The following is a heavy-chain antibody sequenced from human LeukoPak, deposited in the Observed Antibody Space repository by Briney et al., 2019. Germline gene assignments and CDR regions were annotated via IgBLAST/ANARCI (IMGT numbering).Heavy chain of an antibody. J-gene: IGHJ4*02. D-gene: IGHD5-18*01. V-gene: IGHV4-30-4*01. CDR1: GGSISSGDYS. CDR3: ARNSYGSSFHY. Sequence: SETLFLTCTVSGGSISSGDYSWSWIRQPPGKGLEWIGYIYYSRSTYYNPPLKNRVTISVGTSKNQFSLNLSSVTAADTAVYYCARNSYGSSFHYWRQGTLVTVSS. CDR2: IYYSRST.